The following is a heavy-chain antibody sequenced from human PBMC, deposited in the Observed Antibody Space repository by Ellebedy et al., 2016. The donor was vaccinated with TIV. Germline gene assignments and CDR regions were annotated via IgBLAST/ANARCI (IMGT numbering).Heavy chain of an antibody. CDR2: ISNSGRT. D-gene: IGHD3-22*01. CDR1: GGSFSTYY. Sequence: MPSETLSLTCAVYGGSFSTYYWSWIRQPPGKGLEWIGEISNSGRTDYNPSLKSRVTISVDTSKNQFSLKLSSVTAIDTAVYYCARELAYYSNNGYYYLSGFDVWGRGTMVTVSS. J-gene: IGHJ3*01. CDR3: ARELAYYSNNGYYYLSGFDV. V-gene: IGHV4-34*01.